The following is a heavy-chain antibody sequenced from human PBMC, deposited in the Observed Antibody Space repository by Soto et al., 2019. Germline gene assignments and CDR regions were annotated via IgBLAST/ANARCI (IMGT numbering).Heavy chain of an antibody. CDR3: AHFSREFHLILSHYWFDY. D-gene: IGHD3-10*01. CDR2: IFWDDDE. J-gene: IGHJ4*02. V-gene: IGHV2-5*02. CDR1: GFSLSTSGVG. Sequence: QITLKESGPTLVKPTQTLTLPCTVSGFSLSTSGVGVGWIRQPPGKALEWLALIFWDDDERYSPSLKSRLTIDKDTSKNQVVLTMSNMDPVDTATYYCAHFSREFHLILSHYWFDYWGQGTLVTVSS.